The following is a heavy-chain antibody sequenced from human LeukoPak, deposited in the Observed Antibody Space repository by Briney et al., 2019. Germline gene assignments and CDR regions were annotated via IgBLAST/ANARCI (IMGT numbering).Heavy chain of an antibody. V-gene: IGHV3-74*01. Sequence: AGGSLRLSCAASGFTFSSYWMHWFRQSPGKGLVWVSRINSDGSSTSYADSVKGRFTSSRDNAKNTLYLQMNSLRAEDTAVYYCARGYSGSYTLHFDYWGQGTLVTVSS. D-gene: IGHD1-26*01. CDR3: ARGYSGSYTLHFDY. J-gene: IGHJ4*02. CDR2: INSDGSST. CDR1: GFTFSSYW.